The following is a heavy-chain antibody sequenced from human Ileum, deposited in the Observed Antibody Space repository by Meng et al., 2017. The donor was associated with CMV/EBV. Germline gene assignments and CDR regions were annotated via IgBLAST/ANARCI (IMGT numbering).Heavy chain of an antibody. CDR2: INSDGSKT. J-gene: IGHJ4*02. CDR1: GFTFSRYW. CDR3: ARWVDY. Sequence: GESLKISCAVSGFTFSRYWMHWVRQAPGKGLVSVSHINSDGSKTNYADSVKGRFTISRDNAKNTLYLQMNSLRAEDTAVYYCARWVDYWGQGTLVTVSS. V-gene: IGHV3-74*01.